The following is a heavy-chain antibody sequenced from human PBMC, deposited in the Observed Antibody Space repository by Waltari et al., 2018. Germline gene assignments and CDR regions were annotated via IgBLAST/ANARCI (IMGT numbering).Heavy chain of an antibody. CDR2: IIPIFGTA. J-gene: IGHJ4*02. CDR1: GGTFSSYA. D-gene: IGHD3-10*01. CDR3: ASDYYYGSGSYYKAFNY. Sequence: QVQLVQSGAEVKKPGSSVKVSCKASGGTFSSYAISWVRQAPVQGLEWMGGIIPIFGTANDAQKVQGRVTITTDEATSTAYMELSSLRSEDTAVYYCASDYYYGSGSYYKAFNYWGQGTLVTVSS. V-gene: IGHV1-69*05.